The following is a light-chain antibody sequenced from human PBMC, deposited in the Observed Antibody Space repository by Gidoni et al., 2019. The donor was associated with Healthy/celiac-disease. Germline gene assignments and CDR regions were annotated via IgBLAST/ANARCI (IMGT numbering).Light chain of an antibody. J-gene: IGKJ1*01. CDR3: QQYYRTPWT. V-gene: IGKV4-1*01. CDR1: QSVLYSSNNKNY. Sequence: DIVMTQSPDSLAVSLGERATINCKSSQSVLYSSNNKNYLAWYQQKPGQPPKLLIYWASTRESGVPDRFSGSGSGTDFTLTISSLQAEDVAVYYCQQYYRTPWTFRQXTKVEI. CDR2: WAS.